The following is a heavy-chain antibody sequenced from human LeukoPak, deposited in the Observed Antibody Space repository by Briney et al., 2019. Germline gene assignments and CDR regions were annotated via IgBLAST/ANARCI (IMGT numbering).Heavy chain of an antibody. CDR2: VSRMSTEI. CDR1: GLSFSSYS. J-gene: IGHJ6*02. Sequence: KPGRSLRLSCAASGLSFSSYSMNWVRQAPGGGLGWVSSVSRMSTEIQYADAVNGRFTIARDNAKNSLHLQMNSLRAEDTAVYYCARDELGVSGSGVYYYYGMDVWGQGTTVTVSS. V-gene: IGHV3-21*01. CDR3: ARDELGVSGSGVYYYYGMDV. D-gene: IGHD3-10*01.